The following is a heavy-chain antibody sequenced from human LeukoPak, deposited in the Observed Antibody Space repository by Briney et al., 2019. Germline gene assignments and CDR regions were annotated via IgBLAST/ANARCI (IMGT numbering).Heavy chain of an antibody. V-gene: IGHV4-39*07. CDR3: ARDTGHQLSRRNYYAMDV. Sequence: SETLSLTCSGGSLSTYYWGWVRQPPGKGLEWIGSIYYGGSTYYNPSLKSRVTISVDTSKNQFSLKVSSVTAADTAVYYCARDTGHQLSRRNYYAMDVWGQGTTVTVSS. J-gene: IGHJ6*02. CDR2: IYYGGST. CDR1: GGSLSTYY. D-gene: IGHD2-2*01.